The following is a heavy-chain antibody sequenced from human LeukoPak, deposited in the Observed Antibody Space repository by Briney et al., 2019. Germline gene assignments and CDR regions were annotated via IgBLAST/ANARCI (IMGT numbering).Heavy chain of an antibody. D-gene: IGHD3-22*01. J-gene: IGHJ4*02. V-gene: IGHV4-39*01. CDR3: ARHRTDSSAYYFQQQLGYYFDF. CDR1: GGSINSSSYY. CDR2: SNYIGST. Sequence: PSETLSLTCTVSGGSINSSSYYWGWIRQPPGKALEWIGSSNYIGSTYYNPSLKSRVTISVDTSKNQFSLKLSSVTAADTAVYYCARHRTDSSAYYFQQQLGYYFDFWGQGTLVTVSS.